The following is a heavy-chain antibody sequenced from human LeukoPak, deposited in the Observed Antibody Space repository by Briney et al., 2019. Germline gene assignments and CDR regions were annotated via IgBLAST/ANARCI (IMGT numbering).Heavy chain of an antibody. CDR1: GFTFSSYA. J-gene: IGHJ5*02. Sequence: GRSLRLSCAASGFTFSSYAMHWVRQAPGKGLEWVAVISYDGSNKYYADSVKGRFTISRDNSKNTLYLQMNSLRAEDTDVYYCARDYYDSSGYYSLSNWFDPWGQGTLVTVSS. D-gene: IGHD3-22*01. CDR3: ARDYYDSSGYYSLSNWFDP. CDR2: ISYDGSNK. V-gene: IGHV3-30-3*01.